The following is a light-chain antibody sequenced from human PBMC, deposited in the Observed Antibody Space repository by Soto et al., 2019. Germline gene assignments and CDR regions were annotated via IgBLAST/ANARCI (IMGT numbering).Light chain of an antibody. CDR1: QSVSSN. Sequence: ESVFTQSPATLSFSPGESATLSCRASQSVSSNLAWYQQKPGQAPRLLIYGASSRATGIPDRFSGSGSGTDFTLTISRLEPEDFAVYYCQQYNNWPQTFGQGTKVDIK. J-gene: IGKJ1*01. CDR3: QQYNNWPQT. V-gene: IGKV3D-15*01. CDR2: GAS.